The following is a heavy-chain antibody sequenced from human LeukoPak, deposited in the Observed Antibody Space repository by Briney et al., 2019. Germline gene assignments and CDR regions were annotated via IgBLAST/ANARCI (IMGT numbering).Heavy chain of an antibody. J-gene: IGHJ4*02. CDR2: IWNDGSNK. Sequence: PGRSLRLSCAASGFTFSTYGMHWLRQAPGKGLEWVAVIWNDGSNKYYADSVKGRFTISRDNSEDTLCQQMNSLRVDDTAVYYCARAVGPFDYWGQGTLVTVSS. D-gene: IGHD3/OR15-3a*01. CDR1: GFTFSTYG. V-gene: IGHV3-33*01. CDR3: ARAVGPFDY.